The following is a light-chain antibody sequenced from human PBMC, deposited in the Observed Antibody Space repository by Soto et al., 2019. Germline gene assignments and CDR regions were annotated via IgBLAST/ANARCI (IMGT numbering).Light chain of an antibody. CDR2: DDS. V-gene: IGLV3-21*02. J-gene: IGLJ3*02. CDR1: NIGRKT. Sequence: SSELTQAPSVSVAPGQTAKITCGGNNIGRKTVHWYQQKAGQAPALVVYDDSDRPSGIPERFSGSNSGNTATLTISRVEAGDEADYYCQVWDSSSDHWVFGGGTKLTVL. CDR3: QVWDSSSDHWV.